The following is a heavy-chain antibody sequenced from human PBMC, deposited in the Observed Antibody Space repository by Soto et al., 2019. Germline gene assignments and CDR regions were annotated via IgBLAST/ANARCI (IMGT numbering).Heavy chain of an antibody. CDR2: IFYNGGT. D-gene: IGHD2-15*01. CDR3: EREGSRRWSPEY. V-gene: IGHV4-59*11. CDR1: GGSISGHY. Sequence: SETLSLTCTVSGGSISGHYWTWIWQPPAKGLESVGYIFYNGGTNYNHSLTSRVSISVSASKNQYYLKLSSRSAAAADASECEREGSRRWSPEYWGPGTLVTVS. J-gene: IGHJ4*02.